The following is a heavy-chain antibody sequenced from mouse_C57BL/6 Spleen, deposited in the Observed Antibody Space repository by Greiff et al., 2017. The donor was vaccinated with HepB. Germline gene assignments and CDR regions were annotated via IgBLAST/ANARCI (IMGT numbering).Heavy chain of an antibody. CDR1: GYTFTDYE. CDR2: IDPETGGT. D-gene: IGHD2-4*01. Sequence: VQLQQSGAELLRPGASVTLSCKASGYTFTDYEMHWVKQTPVHGLEWIGAIDPETGGTAYNQKFKGKAILTADKSSSTAYMELRSLTSEDSAVYYCTREGDYDYAWFAYWGQGTLVTVSA. CDR3: TREGDYDYAWFAY. J-gene: IGHJ3*01. V-gene: IGHV1-15*01.